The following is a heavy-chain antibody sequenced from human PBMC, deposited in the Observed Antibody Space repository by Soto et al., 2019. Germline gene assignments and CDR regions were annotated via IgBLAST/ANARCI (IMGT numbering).Heavy chain of an antibody. J-gene: IGHJ6*02. Sequence: ASVKVSCKASGYTFTGYYMHWVRQAPGQGLELMGWINPNSGGTNYAQKFQGWVTMTRDTSISTAYMELSRLRSDDTAVYYCARAGYCSSTSCYRPYYYYGMDVWGQGTTVTVSS. V-gene: IGHV1-2*04. CDR2: INPNSGGT. D-gene: IGHD2-2*02. CDR3: ARAGYCSSTSCYRPYYYYGMDV. CDR1: GYTFTGYY.